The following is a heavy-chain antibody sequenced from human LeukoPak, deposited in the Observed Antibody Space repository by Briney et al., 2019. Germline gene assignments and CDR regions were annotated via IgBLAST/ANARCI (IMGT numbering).Heavy chain of an antibody. Sequence: PSETLSLTCTVSGGSISSYYRSWIRQPAGKGLEWIGRIYTSGSTNYNPSLKSRVTMSVDTSKNQFSLKPSSVTAADTAVHYCARDLYYGSVDVWGQGTTVTVSS. D-gene: IGHD3-10*01. CDR2: IYTSGST. V-gene: IGHV4-4*07. J-gene: IGHJ6*02. CDR1: GGSISSYY. CDR3: ARDLYYGSVDV.